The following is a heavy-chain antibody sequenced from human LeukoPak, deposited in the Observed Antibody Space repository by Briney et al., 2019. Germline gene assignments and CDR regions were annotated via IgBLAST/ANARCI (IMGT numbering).Heavy chain of an antibody. CDR1: RDSVSSNSAA. Sequence: SQTLSLTCDISRDSVSSNSAAWNWIRQSPSRGLEWLGRTFYRSKWYNEYEVSLKSRLTIKADTSKNHFSLQLNSVTPEDTAVYYCARSGGTAIGNYERATFDYWGQGTLVTVSS. J-gene: IGHJ4*02. CDR2: TFYRSKWYN. V-gene: IGHV6-1*01. CDR3: ARSGGTAIGNYERATFDY. D-gene: IGHD1-7*01.